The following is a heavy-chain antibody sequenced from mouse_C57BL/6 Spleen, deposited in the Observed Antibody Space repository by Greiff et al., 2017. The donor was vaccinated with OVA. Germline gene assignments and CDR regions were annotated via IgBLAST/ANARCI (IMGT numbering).Heavy chain of an antibody. D-gene: IGHD2-13*01. Sequence: EVKLMESEGGLVQPGSSMKLSCTASGFTFSDYYMAWVRQVPEKGLEWVANINYDGSSTYYLDSLKSRFIISRDNAKNILHLQMSSLKSEDTATYYCARDQGDYWGQGTLVTVSA. J-gene: IGHJ3*01. V-gene: IGHV5-16*01. CDR2: INYDGSST. CDR1: GFTFSDYY. CDR3: ARDQGDY.